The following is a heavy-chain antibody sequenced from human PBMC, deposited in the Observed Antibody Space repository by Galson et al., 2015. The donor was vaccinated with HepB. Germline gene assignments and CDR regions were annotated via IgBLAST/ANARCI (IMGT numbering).Heavy chain of an antibody. V-gene: IGHV3-48*02. D-gene: IGHD2-21*02. CDR2: ISSSSSTI. CDR3: ARDAYCGGDCWGSNSMDV. J-gene: IGHJ6*02. Sequence: SLRLSCAASGFTFSSYSMNWVRQAPGKGLEWVSYISSSSSTIYYADSVKGRFTISRDNAKNSLYLQMNSLRDEDTAVYYCARDAYCGGDCWGSNSMDVWGQGTTVTVSS. CDR1: GFTFSSYS.